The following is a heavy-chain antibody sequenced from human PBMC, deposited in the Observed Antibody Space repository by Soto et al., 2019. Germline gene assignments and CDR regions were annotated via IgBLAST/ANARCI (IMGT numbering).Heavy chain of an antibody. CDR2: LSGNAGST. CDR1: GFTFSNYA. J-gene: IGHJ5*02. CDR3: XXXLXXXXXXXXXGWFXP. Sequence: EVQLLESGGGLVQPGGTLRLSCAASGFTFSNYAMSWVRXDPXXXXXXXXALSGNAGSTYYADSVKGRFTISRDNSKNTLYLQMNSLRAEDTXVXXXXXXLXXXXXXXXXGWFXPWGQGTLVTVSS. V-gene: IGHV3-23*01.